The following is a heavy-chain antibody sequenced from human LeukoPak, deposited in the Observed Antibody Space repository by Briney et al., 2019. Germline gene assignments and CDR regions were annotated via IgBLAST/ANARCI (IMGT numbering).Heavy chain of an antibody. V-gene: IGHV3-23*01. J-gene: IGHJ6*03. CDR1: GFTFSSYA. D-gene: IGHD2-15*01. CDR3: AKPPTLRGIFPKRDYYYYMDV. Sequence: GGSLRLSCAASGFTFSSYAMSWVRQAPGKGLEWVSAISGSGGSKYYADSVKGRFTISRDNSKNTLYLQMNSLRAEDTAVYYCAKPPTLRGIFPKRDYYYYMDVWGKGTTVTVSS. CDR2: ISGSGGSK.